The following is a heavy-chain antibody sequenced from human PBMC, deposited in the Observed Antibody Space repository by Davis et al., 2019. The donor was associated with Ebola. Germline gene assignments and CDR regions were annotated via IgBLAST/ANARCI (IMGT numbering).Heavy chain of an antibody. V-gene: IGHV3-30-3*01. D-gene: IGHD3-16*01. CDR2: ISYDGSNK. J-gene: IGHJ6*04. CDR1: GFTFSSYA. CDR3: AKGPLGRSAGYYYYGMDV. Sequence: GESLKISCAASGFTFSSYAMHWVRQAPGKGLEWVAVISYDGSNKYYADSVKGRFTISRDNSKNTLYLQMNSLRAEDTAVYYCAKGPLGRSAGYYYYGMDVWGKGTTVTVSS.